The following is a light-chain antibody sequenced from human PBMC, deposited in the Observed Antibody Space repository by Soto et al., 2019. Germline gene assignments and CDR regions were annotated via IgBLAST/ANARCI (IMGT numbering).Light chain of an antibody. CDR2: ATS. CDR3: QQYVSSSYT. CDR1: QSVASSY. V-gene: IGKV3-20*01. J-gene: IGKJ2*01. Sequence: EIMLTQSPGTLSLSPGERATLSCMASQSVASSYLGWYQQKPGQAPRLLIYATSSRATGIPDRFSGSGSGTDFTLTISRLEPEDFAVYYCQQYVSSSYTFGQGTKLEIK.